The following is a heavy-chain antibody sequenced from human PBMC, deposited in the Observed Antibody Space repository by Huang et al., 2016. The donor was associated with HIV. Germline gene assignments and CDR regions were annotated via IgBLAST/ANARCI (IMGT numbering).Heavy chain of an antibody. D-gene: IGHD3-22*01. Sequence: QVQLVQSGAEVKKPGASVKVSCKASGFNFNNYDFNWVRQASGQGLERMGWMSPKMGNTGYAQKFQGRVTITRNTSITTAYMELRSRRSEDTAVYYCARARGFLYDSTGYYSRYYFDSWGQGTLVTISS. CDR3: ARARGFLYDSTGYYSRYYFDS. V-gene: IGHV1-8*03. CDR1: GFNFNNYD. CDR2: MSPKMGNT. J-gene: IGHJ4*02.